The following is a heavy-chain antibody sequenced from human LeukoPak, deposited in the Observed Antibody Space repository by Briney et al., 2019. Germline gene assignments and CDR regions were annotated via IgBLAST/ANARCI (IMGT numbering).Heavy chain of an antibody. CDR1: GGPISSYY. CDR3: ARAWRWLQGAWFDP. D-gene: IGHD5-24*01. J-gene: IGHJ5*02. CDR2: IYYSGST. Sequence: SETLSLTCTVSGGPISSYYWSWIRQPPGKGLEWIGYIYYSGSTNYNPSLKSRVTISVDTSKNQFSLKLSSVTAADTAVYYCARAWRWLQGAWFDPWGQGTLVTVSS. V-gene: IGHV4-59*01.